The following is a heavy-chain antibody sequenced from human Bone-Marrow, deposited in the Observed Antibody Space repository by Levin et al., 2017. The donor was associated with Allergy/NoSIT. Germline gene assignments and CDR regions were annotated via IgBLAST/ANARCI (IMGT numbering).Heavy chain of an antibody. CDR1: GYTFTSYF. D-gene: IGHD6-19*01. Sequence: GESLKISCKASGYTFTSYFMHWVRQAPGQGLEWMGIINPSGGGTSYAQKFQGRVTMTRDTSTSTVYMELSSLRSEDTAVYFCARVGRGYSSAWYDYWGHGTLVTVSS. J-gene: IGHJ5*01. CDR3: ARVGRGYSSAWYDY. V-gene: IGHV1-46*01. CDR2: INPSGGGT.